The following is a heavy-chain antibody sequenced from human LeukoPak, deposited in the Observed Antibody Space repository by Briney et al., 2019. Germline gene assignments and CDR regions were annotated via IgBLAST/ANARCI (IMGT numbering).Heavy chain of an antibody. CDR2: INPNSGGT. D-gene: IGHD3-10*01. CDR1: GYTFTGYY. J-gene: IGHJ4*02. V-gene: IGHV1-2*02. Sequence: ASVKVSCKASGYTFTGYYMHWVRQAPGQGLEWMGWINPNSGGTNYAQKFQGRVTMTRDTSISTAYMELSRLRSDDTAVYYCAREGLLWFGDPPRTYDYWGQGTLVTVPS. CDR3: AREGLLWFGDPPRTYDY.